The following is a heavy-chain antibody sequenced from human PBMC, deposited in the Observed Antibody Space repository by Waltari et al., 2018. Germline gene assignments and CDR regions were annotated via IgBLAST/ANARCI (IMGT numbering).Heavy chain of an antibody. J-gene: IGHJ4*02. CDR1: GFTFSSYA. V-gene: IGHV3-30-3*01. D-gene: IGHD3-16*01. CDR3: ARGQGRLRVGSAHTTGYRY. Sequence: QVQLVESGGGVVQPGRSLRLSCAASGFTFSSYAMHWVRQAPGKGLEWVAVISYDGSNKYYADDVKGRFTISRDNSKNTLYLQMNSLRAEDTAVYYCARGQGRLRVGSAHTTGYRYWGQGTLVTVSS. CDR2: ISYDGSNK.